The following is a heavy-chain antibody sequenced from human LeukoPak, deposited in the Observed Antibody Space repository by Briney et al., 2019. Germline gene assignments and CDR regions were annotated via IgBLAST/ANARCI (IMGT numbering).Heavy chain of an antibody. J-gene: IGHJ4*02. V-gene: IGHV3-21*01. CDR2: ISSSSSYI. Sequence: GGSLRLSCAASGFIFSSYSMNWVRQAPGKGLEWVSSISSSSSYIYYADSVKGRFTISRDNSKNTLFLQMNSLRAEDTAVYYCAKDAYSSGWYNLIYYFDYWGQGTLVTVSS. CDR1: GFIFSSYS. CDR3: AKDAYSSGWYNLIYYFDY. D-gene: IGHD6-19*01.